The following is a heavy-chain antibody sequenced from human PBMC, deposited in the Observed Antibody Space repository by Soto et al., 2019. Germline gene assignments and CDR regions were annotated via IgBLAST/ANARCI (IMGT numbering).Heavy chain of an antibody. V-gene: IGHV3-66*01. CDR2: IYSGGTT. J-gene: IGHJ4*02. CDR1: GFTVSSNY. Sequence: EVQLVESGGGLVQPGGSLRLSCAASGFTVSSNYMSWVRQAPGKGLEWVSIIYSGGTTYYADSVKGRFTISRDNSKNTLYLQMNSLSAEDTAVYYCTNSGWSFDYWGQGTLVTVSS. CDR3: TNSGWSFDY. D-gene: IGHD6-19*01.